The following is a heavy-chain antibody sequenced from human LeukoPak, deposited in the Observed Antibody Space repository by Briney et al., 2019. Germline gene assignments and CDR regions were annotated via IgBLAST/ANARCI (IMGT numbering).Heavy chain of an antibody. J-gene: IGHJ3*02. Sequence: PGGSLRLSCAASGFTFSSYEMNWVRQAPGKGLEWVSYISSSGSTIYYADSVKGRFTISRDNAKNSLYLQMNSLRAEDTAVYYCAREVYYGSGSYYPDAFDIWGQGTMVTVSS. CDR1: GFTFSSYE. D-gene: IGHD3-10*01. CDR2: ISSSGSTI. V-gene: IGHV3-48*03. CDR3: AREVYYGSGSYYPDAFDI.